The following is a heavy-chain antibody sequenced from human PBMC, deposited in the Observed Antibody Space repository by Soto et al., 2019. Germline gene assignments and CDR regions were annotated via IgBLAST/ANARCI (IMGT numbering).Heavy chain of an antibody. Sequence: PGGSLRLSCAASGFAFSASSMNWVPQAPGKGLEWVSNIGRGSGSGTLYYADSVKGRFTISRDDAKNSLYLQMYSLRAEDTAVYYCARDRGTMIATDAFDIWGQGTMVTVSS. CDR2: IGRGSGSGTL. V-gene: IGHV3-48*01. D-gene: IGHD3-22*01. J-gene: IGHJ3*02. CDR3: ARDRGTMIATDAFDI. CDR1: GFAFSASS.